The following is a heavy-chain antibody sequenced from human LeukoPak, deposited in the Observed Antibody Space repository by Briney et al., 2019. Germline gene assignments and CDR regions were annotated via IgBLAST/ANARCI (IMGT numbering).Heavy chain of an antibody. CDR2: ISGSGGTT. Sequence: HGGSLRLSSAPSGFSFGNYAMSWVREAPGRGLEWVSSISGSGGTTVYADSVEGRFTISRENSKNTLYLQMSNLRAEDTALYYCAKDPLEVAGTIYFDNWGQGTLVTV. V-gene: IGHV3-23*01. J-gene: IGHJ4*02. D-gene: IGHD6-19*01. CDR3: AKDPLEVAGTIYFDN. CDR1: GFSFGNYA.